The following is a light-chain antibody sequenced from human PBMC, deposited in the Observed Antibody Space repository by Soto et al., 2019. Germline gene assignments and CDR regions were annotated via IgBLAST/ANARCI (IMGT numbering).Light chain of an antibody. CDR3: CSYAGGYPFV. V-gene: IGLV2-11*01. CDR2: DVN. J-gene: IGLJ1*01. CDR1: SNDVGDYDY. Sequence: QSALTQPRSVSGSPGQSVTISCTGTSNDVGDYDYVSWYQQYPGKAPKLIIYDVNKRPSGVPDRFSGSKSGNTASLTISARQAEDEADYYCCSYAGGYPFVFGTGTKLTVL.